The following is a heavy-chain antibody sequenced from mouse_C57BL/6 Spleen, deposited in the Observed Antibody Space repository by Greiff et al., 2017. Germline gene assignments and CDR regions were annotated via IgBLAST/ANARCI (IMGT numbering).Heavy chain of an antibody. J-gene: IGHJ3*01. CDR3: VRANWDPFAY. V-gene: IGHV10-1*01. CDR2: IRSKSNNYAT. CDR1: GFSFNTYA. D-gene: IGHD4-1*01. Sequence: ELKLVESGGGLVQPKGSLQLSCAASGFSFNTYAMNWVRQAPGKGLEWVARIRSKSNNYATYYADSVKDRFTISRDDSESMLYLQMNNLKTEDTAMYYCVRANWDPFAYWGQGTLVTVSA.